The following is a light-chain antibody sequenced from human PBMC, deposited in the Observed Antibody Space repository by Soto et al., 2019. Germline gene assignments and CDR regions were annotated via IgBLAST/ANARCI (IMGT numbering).Light chain of an antibody. Sequence: QSALTQPASVSGSPGQSITISCTGTSTDVGGYNYVSWYRQRPRKAPKLMIYEVNNRPSGVSNRFSGSKSGNTASLTISDLQPEDEGDYYCSSYTSSATLVFGTGTKVTVL. J-gene: IGLJ1*01. V-gene: IGLV2-14*01. CDR2: EVN. CDR1: STDVGGYNY. CDR3: SSYTSSATLV.